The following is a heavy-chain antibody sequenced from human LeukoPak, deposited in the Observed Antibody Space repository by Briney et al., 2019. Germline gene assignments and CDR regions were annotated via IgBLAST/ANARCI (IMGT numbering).Heavy chain of an antibody. V-gene: IGHV3-21*01. CDR2: ISSSSSYI. J-gene: IGHJ4*02. CDR1: GFTFSSYS. CDR3: ARVGYYYDSSGYLVLDY. D-gene: IGHD3-22*01. Sequence: GESLRLSCAASGFTFSSYSMNWVHQAPGKGLEWVSSISSSSSYIYYADPVKGRFTISRDNAKNSLYLQMNSLRAEDTAVYYCARVGYYYDSSGYLVLDYWGQGTLVTVSS.